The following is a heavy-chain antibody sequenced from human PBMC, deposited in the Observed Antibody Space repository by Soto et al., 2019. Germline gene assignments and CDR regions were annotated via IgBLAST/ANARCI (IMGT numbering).Heavy chain of an antibody. CDR2: IIPIFGTA. D-gene: IGHD2-8*01. V-gene: IGHV1-69*13. Sequence: RASVKVSCKASGGTFSSYAISWVRQAPGQGLEWMGGIIPIFGTANYAQKFQGRVTITADESTSTAYMELSSLRSEDTAVYYCASGYCTNGVCPSPLYYYYGMDVWGQGTTVTVSS. J-gene: IGHJ6*02. CDR1: GGTFSSYA. CDR3: ASGYCTNGVCPSPLYYYYGMDV.